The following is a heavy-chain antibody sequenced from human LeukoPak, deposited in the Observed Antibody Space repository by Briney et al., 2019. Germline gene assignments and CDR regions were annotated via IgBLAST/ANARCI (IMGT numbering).Heavy chain of an antibody. Sequence: EAPVQVSCKASGYTFTSYGISWVRQAPGQGLEWMGWISGYGNTKYTQKFQGRLTMTTDTYTNTVNMELRSLRSDDAAVYYCARGGEWNYAFDLWGQGTVVTVSA. V-gene: IGHV1-18*01. CDR3: ARGGEWNYAFDL. CDR2: ISGYGNT. D-gene: IGHD1-7*01. CDR1: GYTFTSYG. J-gene: IGHJ3*01.